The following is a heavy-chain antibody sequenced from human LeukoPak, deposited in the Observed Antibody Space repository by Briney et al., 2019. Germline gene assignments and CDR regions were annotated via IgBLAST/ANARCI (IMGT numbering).Heavy chain of an antibody. CDR1: GYSFTTYW. Sequence: GESLKISFKGSGYSFTTYWIGWVRQMPGKGVEGMGIIYPGDSDTRYSPSFQGQVIISADKSISTAYLQWSSLKASDTAMYYCARRASSGPSGVLDYWGQGTLVTVSS. CDR3: ARRASSGPSGVLDY. D-gene: IGHD1-26*01. J-gene: IGHJ4*02. V-gene: IGHV5-51*01. CDR2: IYPGDSDT.